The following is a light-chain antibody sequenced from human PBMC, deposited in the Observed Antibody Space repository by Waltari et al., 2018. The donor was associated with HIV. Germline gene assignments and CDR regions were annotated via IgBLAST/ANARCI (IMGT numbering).Light chain of an antibody. CDR3: SSYAGSNWV. Sequence: QSALTQPPSAYGSPGQSVPIPCTGTSSAVGGSNYVSWYQQHPGKAPKFIIYEVSKRPSGVPVRFSGSKSGNTASLTVSGLQAEDEADYYCSSYAGSNWVFGGGTKLTVL. CDR1: SSAVGGSNY. CDR2: EVS. V-gene: IGLV2-8*01. J-gene: IGLJ3*02.